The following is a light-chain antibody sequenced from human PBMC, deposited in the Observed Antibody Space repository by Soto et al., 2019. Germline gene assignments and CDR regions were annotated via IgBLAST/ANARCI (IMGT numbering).Light chain of an antibody. V-gene: IGLV1-40*01. CDR1: SSNIGAGYG. CDR2: GDS. CDR3: QAYDSSLSGVI. J-gene: IGLJ2*01. Sequence: QSVLTQPPSVSGAPGQRGTISCTGSSSNIGAGYGVHWYIQLPGTAPKLLVYGDSNRPSGVPDRFSGSKSDTSASLAITGLHAEDEADYYCQAYDSSLSGVIFGGGTKLTVL.